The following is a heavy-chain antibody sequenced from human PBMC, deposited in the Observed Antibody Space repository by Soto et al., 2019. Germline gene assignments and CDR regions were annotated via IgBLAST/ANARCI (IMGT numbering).Heavy chain of an antibody. CDR2: TYYRSKWYN. Sequence: SQTLSLTCAISGDSVPSNSAAWNWIRQSPSRGLEWLGRTYYRSKWYNDYAVSVKSRITINPDTSKNQSSLQLNSVTPEDTAVYYCARGYDYGDYYYYYYMDVWGKGTTVTVSS. CDR3: ARGYDYGDYYYYYYMDV. D-gene: IGHD4-17*01. V-gene: IGHV6-1*01. J-gene: IGHJ6*03. CDR1: GDSVPSNSAA.